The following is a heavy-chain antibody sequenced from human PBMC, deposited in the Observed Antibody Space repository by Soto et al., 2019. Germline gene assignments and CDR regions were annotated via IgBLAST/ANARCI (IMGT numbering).Heavy chain of an antibody. V-gene: IGHV4-59*01. CDR2: FYYSGNT. CDR3: ARDTSSWDP. D-gene: IGHD6-13*01. J-gene: IGHJ5*02. Sequence: SETLSLTCTVSGASITSYYWSWIRQPPGKGLEWIGYFYYSGNTNYNPSLKSRVTISADTSKNQFSLKLSSVTAADTAVYYCARDTSSWDPWGQGPLVTVSS. CDR1: GASITSYY.